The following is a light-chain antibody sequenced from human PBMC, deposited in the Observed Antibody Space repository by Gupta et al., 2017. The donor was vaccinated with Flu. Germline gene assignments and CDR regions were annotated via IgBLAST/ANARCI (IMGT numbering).Light chain of an antibody. J-gene: IGLJ1*01. CDR1: TSDVGANNY. CDR2: GVN. V-gene: IGLV2-14*01. CDR3: SSYRSSSTSFF. Sequence: SCTGTTSDVGANNYVSWYQQHPGKAPKAMIYGVNNRPSGVSDRFSGSKSGNTASLTISGLQAEDEADYYCSSYRSSSTSFFFGTGTKVTVL.